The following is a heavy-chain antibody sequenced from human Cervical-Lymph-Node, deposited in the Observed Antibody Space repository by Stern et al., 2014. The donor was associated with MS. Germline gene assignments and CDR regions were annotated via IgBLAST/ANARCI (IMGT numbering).Heavy chain of an antibody. Sequence: VQLVESGAEVKKPGESLKISCKGSGYSFTNYWIGWVRQMPGKGLEWMGVIYPGDSDTRYSPSFQGQVTISADKSIRTASLQWSSLKASDTAMYYCARHCAKREQCAFDYWGQGTLVTVSS. J-gene: IGHJ4*02. D-gene: IGHD6-19*01. CDR1: GYSFTNYW. CDR3: ARHCAKREQCAFDY. V-gene: IGHV5-51*01. CDR2: IYPGDSDT.